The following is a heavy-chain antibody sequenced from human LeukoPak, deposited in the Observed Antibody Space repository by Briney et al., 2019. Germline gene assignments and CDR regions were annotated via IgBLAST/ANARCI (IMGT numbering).Heavy chain of an antibody. J-gene: IGHJ3*02. CDR2: ISYDGSNK. Sequence: TGGSLRLSCAASGFTFSSYWMHWVRQAPGKGLEWVAVISYDGSNKYYADSVKGRFTISIDNSKNTLYLQMNSLRAEDTAVYYCAKDMIGFGELNAFDIWGQGTMVTVSS. V-gene: IGHV3-30*18. CDR1: GFTFSSYW. D-gene: IGHD3-10*01. CDR3: AKDMIGFGELNAFDI.